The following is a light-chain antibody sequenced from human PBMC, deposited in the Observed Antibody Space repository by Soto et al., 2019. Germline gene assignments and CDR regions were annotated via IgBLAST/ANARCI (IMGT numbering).Light chain of an antibody. CDR1: SSNIGSHV. Sequence: QSVLTQLPSASGTPGQRVTISCSGSSSNIGSHVVYWYQQLAGTAPKLLMYNNNQRPSGVPDRLSGSKSGTSASLVISGLQSEDEADYYCAVWDDSLDGWVFGGGTQLTVL. CDR3: AVWDDSLDGWV. V-gene: IGLV1-44*01. CDR2: NNN. J-gene: IGLJ3*02.